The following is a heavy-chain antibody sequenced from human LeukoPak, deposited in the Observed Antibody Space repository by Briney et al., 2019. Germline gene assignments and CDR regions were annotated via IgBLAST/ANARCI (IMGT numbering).Heavy chain of an antibody. Sequence: PGGSLRLSCAASGFTFSSYAMSWVRQAPGKGLEWVSAISGSGGSTYYADSVKGRFTISRDNSKNTLYLQMNSLRAEDTALYYCAREYCSGGSCYSSSYSWGQGTLVTVSS. CDR1: GFTFSSYA. J-gene: IGHJ4*02. CDR2: ISGSGGST. V-gene: IGHV3-23*01. D-gene: IGHD2-15*01. CDR3: AREYCSGGSCYSSSYS.